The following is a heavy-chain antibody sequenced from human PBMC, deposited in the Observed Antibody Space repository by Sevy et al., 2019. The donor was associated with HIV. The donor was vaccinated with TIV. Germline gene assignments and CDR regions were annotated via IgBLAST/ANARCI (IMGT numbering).Heavy chain of an antibody. D-gene: IGHD4-4*01. J-gene: IGHJ4*02. CDR1: GFTFSSYA. CDR2: ISYDGSNK. V-gene: IGHV3-30-3*01. Sequence: GGSLRLSCAASGFTFSSYAMHWVRQAPGKGLEWVAVISYDGSNKYYADSVKGRFTISRDNSKNTLYPQMNSLRAEDTAVYYCARGSGLRRTVTTGSDYFDYWGQGTLVTVSS. CDR3: ARGSGLRRTVTTGSDYFDY.